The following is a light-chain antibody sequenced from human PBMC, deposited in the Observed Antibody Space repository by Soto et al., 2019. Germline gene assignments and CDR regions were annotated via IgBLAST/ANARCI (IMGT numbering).Light chain of an antibody. J-gene: IGKJ1*01. CDR2: KAS. V-gene: IGKV1-5*03. CDR1: QTISSW. CDR3: QHYNSYSDA. Sequence: SHLVHTPSTLSESVGDRVTFSCWASQTISSWLAWYQQKPGQAPKLLIYKASTLKSGVPSRFSGSGSGTEFTLTISSLQPEDFATYYCQHYNSYSDAFGEGTKVDIK.